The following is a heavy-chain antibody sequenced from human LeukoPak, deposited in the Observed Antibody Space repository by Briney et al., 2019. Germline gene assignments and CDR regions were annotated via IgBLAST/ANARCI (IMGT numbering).Heavy chain of an antibody. CDR2: ISGSGGST. CDR1: GFTFSSYA. Sequence: QTGGSLRLSCAASGFTFSSYAMSWVRQAPGKGLEWVSAISGSGGSTYYADSVKGRFTISRDNAKNSLYLQMNSLRAEDTAVYYCARDPKLVYYYGMDVWGQGTTVTVSS. J-gene: IGHJ6*02. V-gene: IGHV3-23*01. D-gene: IGHD3-10*01. CDR3: ARDPKLVYYYGMDV.